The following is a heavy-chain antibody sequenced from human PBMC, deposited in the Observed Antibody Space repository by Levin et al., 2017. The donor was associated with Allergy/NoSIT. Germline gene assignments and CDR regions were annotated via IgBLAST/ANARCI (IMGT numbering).Heavy chain of an antibody. Sequence: GESLKISCKASGYTFTGYYMHWVRQAPGQGLEWMGWINPNSGGTNYAQKFQGRVTMTRDTSISTAYMELSRLRSDDTAVYYCARYDPLLDAFDIWGQGTMVTVSS. J-gene: IGHJ3*02. CDR1: GYTFTGYY. CDR3: ARYDPLLDAFDI. CDR2: INPNSGGT. D-gene: IGHD2/OR15-2a*01. V-gene: IGHV1-2*02.